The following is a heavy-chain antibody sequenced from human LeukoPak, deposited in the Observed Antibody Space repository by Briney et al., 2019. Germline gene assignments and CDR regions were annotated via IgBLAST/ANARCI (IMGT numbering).Heavy chain of an antibody. J-gene: IGHJ6*03. V-gene: IGHV4-59*01. D-gene: IGHD1-26*01. CDR3: ARVGGRRTYYYYMDV. CDR2: IYYSGST. Sequence: SETLSLTCTVSGGSISSYYWSWIRQPPGKGLEWIGYIYYSGSTNYNPSLKSRVTISVDTSKNQFSLKLSSVTAADTAVYYCARVGGRRTYYYYMDVWGKGTTVTVSS. CDR1: GGSISSYY.